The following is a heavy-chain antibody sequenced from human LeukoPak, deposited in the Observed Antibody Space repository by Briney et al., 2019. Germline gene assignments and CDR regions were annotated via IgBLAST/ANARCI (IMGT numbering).Heavy chain of an antibody. D-gene: IGHD3-10*01. CDR2: IYYSGST. Sequence: PSETLSLTCTVSGGSISSYYWSWLRQPPGKGLEWIGYIYYSGSTNYNPSLKSRVTISVDTSRNQFSLKLNSVTAADTAVYYCAKSNGYGLVDIWGQGTMVTVSS. J-gene: IGHJ3*02. CDR3: AKSNGYGLVDI. CDR1: GGSISSYY. V-gene: IGHV4-59*12.